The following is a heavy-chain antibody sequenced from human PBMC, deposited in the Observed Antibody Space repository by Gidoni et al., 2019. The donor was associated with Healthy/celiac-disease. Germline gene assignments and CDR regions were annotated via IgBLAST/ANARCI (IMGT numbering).Heavy chain of an antibody. V-gene: IGHV3-23*01. CDR3: AKDFIVIDY. D-gene: IGHD3-16*02. Sequence: TISRDNSKNTLYLQMNSLRAEDTAVYYCAKDFIVIDYWGQGTLVTVSS. J-gene: IGHJ4*02.